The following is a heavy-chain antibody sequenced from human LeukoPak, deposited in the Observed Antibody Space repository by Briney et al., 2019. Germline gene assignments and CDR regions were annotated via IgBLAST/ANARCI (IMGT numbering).Heavy chain of an antibody. J-gene: IGHJ6*02. Sequence: SETLSLTCAVYGGSFSGYYWSWIRQPPGKGLEWIGEINHSGSTNYNPSLKSRVTISVDTSKNQFSLKLSSVTAADTAVYYCARGGPDSSGYYYYYYYYGMDVWGQGATVTVSS. V-gene: IGHV4-34*01. CDR3: ARGGPDSSGYYYYYYYYGMDV. CDR2: INHSGST. D-gene: IGHD3-22*01. CDR1: GGSFSGYY.